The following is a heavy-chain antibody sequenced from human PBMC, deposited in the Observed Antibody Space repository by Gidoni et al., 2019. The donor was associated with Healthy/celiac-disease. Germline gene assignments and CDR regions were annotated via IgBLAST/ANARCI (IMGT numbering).Heavy chain of an antibody. CDR3: ARLFHYGSGSYYNEWFDP. J-gene: IGHJ5*02. Sequence: QVQLVESGGGLVKPGGSLRLSCAASGFTSRDYYMSWIRQAPGKGLEWVSYISSSSSYTNYADSVKGRFTISRDNAKNSLYLQMNSLRAEDTAVYYCARLFHYGSGSYYNEWFDPWGQGTLVTVSS. CDR2: ISSSSSYT. CDR1: GFTSRDYY. V-gene: IGHV3-11*05. D-gene: IGHD3-10*01.